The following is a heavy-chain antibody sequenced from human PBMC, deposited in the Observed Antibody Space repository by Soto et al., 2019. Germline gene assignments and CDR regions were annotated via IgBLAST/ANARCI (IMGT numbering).Heavy chain of an antibody. V-gene: IGHV5-51*01. Sequence: GESLKISCKVSGYSFTSYWIGWVRQMPGKGLEWMGIIYPGDSDTRYSPSFQGQVTISADKSISTAYLQWSSLKASDTAMYYCAREGVLEYSSSRDYYYGMDVWGQGTTVTV. CDR1: GYSFTSYW. CDR2: IYPGDSDT. J-gene: IGHJ6*02. CDR3: AREGVLEYSSSRDYYYGMDV. D-gene: IGHD6-6*01.